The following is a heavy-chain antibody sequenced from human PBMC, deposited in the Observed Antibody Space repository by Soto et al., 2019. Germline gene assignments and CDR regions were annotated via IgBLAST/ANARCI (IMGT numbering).Heavy chain of an antibody. CDR1: GFTFSSNW. CDR3: ARGANFDN. Sequence: EVQLVESGGGLVQPGGSLRLSCAASGFTFSSNWMHWVRQVPGKGLVWVSRIKSDGSSTSYADSVKGRFTISRDNAENTLHLQMNSLRAEDTAVYYCARGANFDNWGQGTLVTVSP. J-gene: IGHJ4*02. D-gene: IGHD1-26*01. CDR2: IKSDGSST. V-gene: IGHV3-74*01.